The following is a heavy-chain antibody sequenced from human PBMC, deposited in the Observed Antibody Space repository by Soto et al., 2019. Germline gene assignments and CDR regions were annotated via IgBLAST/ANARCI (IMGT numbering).Heavy chain of an antibody. D-gene: IGHD2-2*01. CDR2: VYHTANT. V-gene: IGHV4-4*02. CDR3: ARLGGYCSSTSCYGYYGMDV. J-gene: IGHJ6*02. Sequence: PGKGVEWIGEVYHTANTNYNPSLKSRVTISVDRSKNQFSLKVSSVTVADTAVYYCARLGGYCSSTSCYGYYGMDVWGQGTTVTVS.